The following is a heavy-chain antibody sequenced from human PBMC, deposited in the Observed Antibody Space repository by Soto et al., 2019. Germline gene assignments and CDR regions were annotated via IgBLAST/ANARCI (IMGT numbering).Heavy chain of an antibody. CDR3: ARDGGGFGELLLNSYDAFDL. CDR1: GFTFGSYA. V-gene: IGHV3-23*01. CDR2: ISKSGGNT. D-gene: IGHD3-10*01. J-gene: IGHJ3*01. Sequence: EVQLLESGGGLVQPGGSLRLSCRASGFTFGSYAMSWVRQAPGKGLEWVSGISKSGGNTYYADSVKGRFTISRDNSKNTLYLQMHSLTAEDTAVYYCARDGGGFGELLLNSYDAFDLWGQGKLVTVSS.